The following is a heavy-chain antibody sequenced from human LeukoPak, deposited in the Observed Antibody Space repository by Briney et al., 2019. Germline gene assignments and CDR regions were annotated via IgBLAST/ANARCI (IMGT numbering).Heavy chain of an antibody. Sequence: PGESLRISGKGFGYSFTGYWIGWVGKMPGKGLEGMGIIYPGDSDTRYSPSFQGQVTISADKSNSTAYLQWSSLKASDTAMYYCARLQSGMTFDYWGQGTLVTVSS. CDR2: IYPGDSDT. CDR1: GYSFTGYW. V-gene: IGHV5-51*01. CDR3: ARLQSGMTFDY. J-gene: IGHJ4*02.